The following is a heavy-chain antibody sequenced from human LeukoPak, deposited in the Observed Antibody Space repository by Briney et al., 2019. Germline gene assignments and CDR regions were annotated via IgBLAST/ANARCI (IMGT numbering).Heavy chain of an antibody. CDR1: GFTVSGNY. D-gene: IGHD6-19*01. V-gene: IGHV3-53*04. CDR2: IYGGGGDNT. Sequence: PGGSVRLSCAASGFTVSGNYMSWVRQAPGKGLEWVSAIYGGGGDNTYYADSVKGRFTISRHNSKNTLYLQMNSLRAEDTAVYYCARLRGWYFDYWGQGTLVTVSS. CDR3: ARLRGWYFDY. J-gene: IGHJ4*02.